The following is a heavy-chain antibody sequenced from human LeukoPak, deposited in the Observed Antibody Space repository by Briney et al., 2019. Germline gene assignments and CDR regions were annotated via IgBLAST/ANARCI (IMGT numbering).Heavy chain of an antibody. CDR1: GFTFSSFA. CDR3: AKVTYGSGTYGAFDY. J-gene: IGHJ4*02. D-gene: IGHD3-10*01. V-gene: IGHV3-23*01. CDR2: IGGSGGST. Sequence: GGSLRLSCAASGFTFSSFAMSWDRQAPGKGLEWVSTIGGSGGSTYYADSVKGRFTISRDNSKNTLYLQMNSLRAEDTAVYYCAKVTYGSGTYGAFDYWGQGTLVTVSS.